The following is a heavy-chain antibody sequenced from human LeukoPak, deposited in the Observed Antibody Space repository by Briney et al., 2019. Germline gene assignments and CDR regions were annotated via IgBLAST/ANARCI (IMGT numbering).Heavy chain of an antibody. CDR1: GGSISSYY. CDR3: SRGRAYFD. J-gene: IGHJ4*02. Sequence: SETLSLTCTVSGGSISSYYWSWIRQPPGKGLEWIGYIHYSGSTNYNPSLKSRVTISVDTSKNQFSLRLSSVTAADTAVYYCSRGRAYFDWGQGTLVTVSS. V-gene: IGHV4-59*12. CDR2: IHYSGST. D-gene: IGHD3-9*01.